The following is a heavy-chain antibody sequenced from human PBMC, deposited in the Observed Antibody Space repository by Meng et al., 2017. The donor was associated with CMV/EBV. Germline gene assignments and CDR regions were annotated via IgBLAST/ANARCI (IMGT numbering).Heavy chain of an antibody. V-gene: IGHV1-46*01. CDR3: ARAISGLGGWFDP. CDR1: GYTFTSYS. Sequence: KASGYTFTSYSMHWVRQAPGQGLEWMGIINPSGGSTSYAQKFQGRVTMTRDTSTSTVYMWLSSLRSEDTAVYYCARAISGLGGWFDPWGQGTLVTVSS. J-gene: IGHJ5*02. D-gene: IGHD2-15*01. CDR2: INPSGGST.